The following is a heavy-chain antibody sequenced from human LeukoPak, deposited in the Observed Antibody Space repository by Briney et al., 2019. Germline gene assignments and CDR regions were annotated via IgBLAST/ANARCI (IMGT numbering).Heavy chain of an antibody. J-gene: IGHJ3*02. CDR2: IIPIFGTA. D-gene: IGHD3-22*01. V-gene: IGHV1-69*05. CDR3: AREDSSGYYRAFDI. Sequence: ASVKVSCKASGGTFSSYAISWVRQAPGQGLEWMGGIIPIFGTANYAQKFQGRVTITTDESTSTAYMELSSLRSEDTAVYYCAREDSSGYYRAFDIWGQGTMVTVSS. CDR1: GGTFSSYA.